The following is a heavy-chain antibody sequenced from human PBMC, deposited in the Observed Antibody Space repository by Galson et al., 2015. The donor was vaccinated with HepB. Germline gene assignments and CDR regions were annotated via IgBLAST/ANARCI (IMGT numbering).Heavy chain of an antibody. Sequence: SLRLSCAASGFTFSSYGMHWVRQAPGKGLEWVAVIWYDGSNKYYADSVKGRFTISRDNSKNTLYLQMNSLRAEDTAVYYCARDDGSGWLGYFQHWGQGTLVTVSS. V-gene: IGHV3-33*01. CDR1: GFTFSSYG. J-gene: IGHJ1*01. D-gene: IGHD6-19*01. CDR3: ARDDGSGWLGYFQH. CDR2: IWYDGSNK.